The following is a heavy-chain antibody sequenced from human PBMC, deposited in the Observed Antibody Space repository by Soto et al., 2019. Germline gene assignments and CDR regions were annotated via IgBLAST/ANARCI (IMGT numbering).Heavy chain of an antibody. CDR3: AREGSLGYCSGASCYPPDY. CDR2: VTPIFGTT. V-gene: IGHV1-69*12. D-gene: IGHD2-15*01. Sequence: QVQLVQSGAEVKKPGSSVKVSCKAAGGIFRSYAISWVRQAPGQGLEWMGGVTPIFGTTSYAQNTQGRVTITAVESTSTAYLELSSLRSVDTAVYYCAREGSLGYCSGASCYPPDYWGQGTLVTVSS. CDR1: GGIFRSYA. J-gene: IGHJ4*02.